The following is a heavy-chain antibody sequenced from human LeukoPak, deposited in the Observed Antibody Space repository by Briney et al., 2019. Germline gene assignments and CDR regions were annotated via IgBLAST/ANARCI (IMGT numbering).Heavy chain of an antibody. J-gene: IGHJ4*02. D-gene: IGHD6-13*01. Sequence: ASVKVSCKASGGTFSSYAISWVRQAPGQGLEWMGGIIPIFGTANYAQKFQGRVTITADKSTSTAYMELSSLRSEETAVYYCARGVAAGHYYFDYWGQGTLVTVSS. CDR3: ARGVAAGHYYFDY. V-gene: IGHV1-69*06. CDR1: GGTFSSYA. CDR2: IIPIFGTA.